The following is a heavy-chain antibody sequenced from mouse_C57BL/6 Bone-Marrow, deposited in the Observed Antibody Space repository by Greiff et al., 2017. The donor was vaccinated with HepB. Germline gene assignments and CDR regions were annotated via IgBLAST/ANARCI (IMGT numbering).Heavy chain of an antibody. D-gene: IGHD1-1*01. V-gene: IGHV1-7*01. Sequence: QVQLQQSGAELAKPGASVKLSCKASGYTFTSYWMHWVKQRPGQGLEWIGYINPSSGYTKYNQKFKDKATLTADKSSSTAYIQLSSLTSDDSAVYYSARRVTYGTLYRYFDVWGTGTTVTVSA. J-gene: IGHJ1*03. CDR2: INPSSGYT. CDR3: ARRVTYGTLYRYFDV. CDR1: GYTFTSYW.